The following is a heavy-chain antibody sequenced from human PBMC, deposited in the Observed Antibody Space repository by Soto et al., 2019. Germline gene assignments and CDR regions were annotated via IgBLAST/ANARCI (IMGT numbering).Heavy chain of an antibody. D-gene: IGHD6-13*01. CDR2: ISWDGGST. J-gene: IGHJ4*02. CDR1: GFTFDDYT. V-gene: IGHV3-43*01. CDR3: AKGGYSSSWLYYFDD. Sequence: EVQLVESGGVVVQPGGSLRLSCAASGFTFDDYTMHWVRQAPGKGLEWVSLISWDGGSTYYADSVKGRFTISRDNSKNSLYLQMSSLRTEDTALYYCAKGGYSSSWLYYFDDWGQGTLVTVSS.